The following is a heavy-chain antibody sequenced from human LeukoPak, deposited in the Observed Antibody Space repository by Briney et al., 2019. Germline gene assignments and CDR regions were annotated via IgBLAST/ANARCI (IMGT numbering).Heavy chain of an antibody. CDR2: VSPSSGNT. CDR3: ARGHPGYASGWPDY. D-gene: IGHD6-19*01. J-gene: IGHJ4*02. CDR1: GYSFNSHN. Sequence: ASVKVSCKTSGYSFNSHNINWVRQATGQGLEWMGWVSPSSGNTAYAQKFQGRVTMTRDTSISTAYMELSSLASEDTAVYYCARGHPGYASGWPDYWGQGALVTVSS. V-gene: IGHV1-8*02.